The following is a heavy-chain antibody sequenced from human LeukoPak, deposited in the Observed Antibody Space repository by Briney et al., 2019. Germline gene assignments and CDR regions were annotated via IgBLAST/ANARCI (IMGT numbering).Heavy chain of an antibody. D-gene: IGHD2-15*01. V-gene: IGHV3-23*01. CDR2: ISGSGGST. J-gene: IGHJ4*02. CDR3: AKWPGIVVVVAATRYY. CDR1: GFTFSSYA. Sequence: GGSLRLSCAASGFTFSSYALSWVRQAPGKGLEWVSGISGSGGSTYYADSVKGRFTISSDNSKNTLYLQMNSQRAEDTAVYYCAKWPGIVVVVAATRYYWGQGTLVTVSS.